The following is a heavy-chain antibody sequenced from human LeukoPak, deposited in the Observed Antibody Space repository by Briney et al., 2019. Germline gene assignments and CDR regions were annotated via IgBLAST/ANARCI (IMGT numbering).Heavy chain of an antibody. Sequence: GGSLRLSCAASGFTFSGSAMHGVRQASGKGLEWVGRIRSKANSYATAYAASVKGRFTISRDDSKNTAYLQMNSLKTEDTAVYYCTRPKAPSCCNWFDPWGQGILVTVSS. V-gene: IGHV3-73*01. CDR1: GFTFSGSA. CDR3: TRPKAPSCCNWFDP. J-gene: IGHJ5*02. CDR2: IRSKANSYAT. D-gene: IGHD2-2*01.